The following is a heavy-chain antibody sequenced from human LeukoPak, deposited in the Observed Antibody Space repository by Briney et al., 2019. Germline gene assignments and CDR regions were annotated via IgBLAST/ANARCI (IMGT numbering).Heavy chain of an antibody. CDR2: ISGSGGST. CDR1: GFTFSSYA. J-gene: IGHJ4*02. D-gene: IGHD6-19*01. Sequence: GGSLRLSCAASGFTFSSYAMSWVRQAPGKGLGWFSAISGSGGSTYYADSVKGRFTISRDNSKNTLYLQMNSLRAEDTAVYYCAKDLEEAVAGTWDYWGQGTLVTVSS. CDR3: AKDLEEAVAGTWDY. V-gene: IGHV3-23*01.